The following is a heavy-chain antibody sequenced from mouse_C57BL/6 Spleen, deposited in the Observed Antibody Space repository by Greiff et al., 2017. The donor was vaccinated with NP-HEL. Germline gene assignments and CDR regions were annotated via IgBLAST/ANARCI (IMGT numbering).Heavy chain of an antibody. CDR2: IYPGDGDT. D-gene: IGHD4-1*02. CDR1: GYAFSSSW. Sequence: QVQLQQSGPELVKPGASVKISCKASGYAFSSSWMNWVKQRPGKGLEWIGRIYPGDGDTNYNGKFKGKATLTADKSSSTAYMQLSILTSEDSAVYFCARSPGNWDVRYFDVWGTGTTVTVSS. CDR3: ARSPGNWDVRYFDV. J-gene: IGHJ1*03. V-gene: IGHV1-82*01.